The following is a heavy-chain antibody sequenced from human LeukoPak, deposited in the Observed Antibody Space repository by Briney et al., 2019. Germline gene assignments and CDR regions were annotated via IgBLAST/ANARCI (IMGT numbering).Heavy chain of an antibody. J-gene: IGHJ3*02. D-gene: IGHD3-22*01. V-gene: IGHV4-31*03. CDR2: IYYRWST. Sequence: SQTLSLTCTVSGGSISSGGYYWSWIRQHPGKGLGWIGYIYYRWSTYYNPSLKSRVTISVDTSKNQFSLKLSSVTAADTAVYYCARDKTPLYYYDSSGYFPDAFDIWGQGTMVTVSS. CDR3: ARDKTPLYYYDSSGYFPDAFDI. CDR1: GGSISSGGYY.